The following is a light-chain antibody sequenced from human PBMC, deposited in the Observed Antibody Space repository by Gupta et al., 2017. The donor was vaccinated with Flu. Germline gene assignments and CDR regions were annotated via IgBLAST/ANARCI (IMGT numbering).Light chain of an antibody. CDR3: DAQDDSRNSWV. Sequence: AATPGQRVTISCSGSSSHLGRDHVNWYQQLPGPAPKLLIHTTTPRPSGVPDRFSGSKSGTSASLTITGPQSEDEADDYCDAQDDSRNSWVFGTGTKLTVL. J-gene: IGLJ1*01. CDR1: SSHLGRDH. V-gene: IGLV1-44*01. CDR2: TTT.